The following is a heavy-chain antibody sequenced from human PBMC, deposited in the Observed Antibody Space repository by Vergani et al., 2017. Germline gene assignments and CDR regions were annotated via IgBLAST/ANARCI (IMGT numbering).Heavy chain of an antibody. Sequence: QLQLQESGPGLVKPSETLSLTCTVSGGSISSSSYYWGWIRQPPGKGLEWIGSIYYSGSTYYNPSLKSRVTISVDTSKNQFSLKLSSVTAADTAVYYCAKVSGSYSANAFDIWGQGTMVTVSS. CDR1: GGSISSSSYY. CDR2: IYYSGST. V-gene: IGHV4-39*07. D-gene: IGHD1-26*01. CDR3: AKVSGSYSANAFDI. J-gene: IGHJ3*02.